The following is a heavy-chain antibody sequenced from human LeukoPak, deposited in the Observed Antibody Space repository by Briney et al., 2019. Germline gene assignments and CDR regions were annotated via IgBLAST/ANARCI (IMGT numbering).Heavy chain of an antibody. Sequence: SETLSLTCTVSGGSISSSSYYWGWLRQPPGKGLEWIGSIYYSGSTYYNPSLKSRVTISVDTSKNQFSLKLSSVTAADTAVYYCARQYTVTKIHISWFDPWGQGTLVTVSS. CDR2: IYYSGST. V-gene: IGHV4-39*01. CDR1: GGSISSSSYY. D-gene: IGHD4-17*01. CDR3: ARQYTVTKIHISWFDP. J-gene: IGHJ5*02.